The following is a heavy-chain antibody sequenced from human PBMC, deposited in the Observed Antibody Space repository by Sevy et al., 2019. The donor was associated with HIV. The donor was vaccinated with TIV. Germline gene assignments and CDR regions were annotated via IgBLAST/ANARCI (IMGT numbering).Heavy chain of an antibody. CDR3: AKDRVLGDYYYGMDV. CDR1: GFTFSSYA. J-gene: IGHJ6*02. Sequence: GGSLRLSCAASGFTFSSYAMSWVRQAPGKGLEWVSAISGSGGSTYYADSVKGRFTISRDNSKNTLYLQMNSLRAEDTAVYYRAKDRVLGDYYYGMDVWGQGTTVTVSS. D-gene: IGHD3-10*01. CDR2: ISGSGGST. V-gene: IGHV3-23*01.